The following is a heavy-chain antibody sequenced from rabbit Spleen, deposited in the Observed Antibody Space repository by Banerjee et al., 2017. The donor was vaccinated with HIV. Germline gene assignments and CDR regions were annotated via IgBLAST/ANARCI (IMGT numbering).Heavy chain of an antibody. CDR2: IYDGSSGST. J-gene: IGHJ4*01. Sequence: QEQLVEYGGDLVQPEGSLTLTCRASGFDFSSNAMCWVRQAPGKGPEWIACIYDGSSGSTYYASWAKGRFTISKTSSTTVTLQLNSLTAADTATYFCARGLYVDNTRMNLWGQGTLVTVS. V-gene: IGHV1S45*01. D-gene: IGHD4-2*01. CDR3: ARGLYVDNTRMNL. CDR1: GFDFSSNA.